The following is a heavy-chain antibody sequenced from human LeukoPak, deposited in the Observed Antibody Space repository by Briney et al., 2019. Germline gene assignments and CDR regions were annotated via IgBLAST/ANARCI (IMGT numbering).Heavy chain of an antibody. CDR1: GFTFSNYG. V-gene: IGHV3-30*18. Sequence: PGGSLRLSCAASGFTFSNYGMHWVRQAPDKGLEWVAVISYDGSDKYYADSVKGRFTISRDNSKNTLYLQMNSLRAEDTAVYYCAKSPLPDYYDGSGYLPFFDYWGQGTLVTVSS. CDR2: ISYDGSDK. D-gene: IGHD3-22*01. J-gene: IGHJ4*02. CDR3: AKSPLPDYYDGSGYLPFFDY.